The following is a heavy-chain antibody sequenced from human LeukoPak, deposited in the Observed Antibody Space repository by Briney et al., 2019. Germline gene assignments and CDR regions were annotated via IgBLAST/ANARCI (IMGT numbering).Heavy chain of an antibody. D-gene: IGHD3-22*01. J-gene: IGHJ5*02. V-gene: IGHV4-34*01. Sequence: SETLSLTCAVYGGSFSGYYWSWIRQPPGKGLEWIGEINHSGSTNYNPSLKSRVTISVDTSKNQFSLKLSSVTAADTAVYYCARRRPYYCDRHWFDPWGQGTLVTVSS. CDR3: ARRRPYYCDRHWFDP. CDR2: INHSGST. CDR1: GGSFSGYY.